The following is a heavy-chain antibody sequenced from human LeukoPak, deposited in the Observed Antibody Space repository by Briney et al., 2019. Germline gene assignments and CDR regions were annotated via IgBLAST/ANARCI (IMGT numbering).Heavy chain of an antibody. CDR2: ISSSSSYI. V-gene: IGHV3-21*01. J-gene: IGHJ4*02. CDR3: ARDEGHFWSGYYFDY. CDR1: GFTFSSYS. D-gene: IGHD3-3*02. Sequence: KPGGSLRLSCAASGFTFSSYSMNWVRQAPGKGLEWVLSISSSSSYIYYADSVKGRFTISRDNAKNSLYLQMNSLRAEDTAVYYCARDEGHFWSGYYFDYWGQGTLVTVSS.